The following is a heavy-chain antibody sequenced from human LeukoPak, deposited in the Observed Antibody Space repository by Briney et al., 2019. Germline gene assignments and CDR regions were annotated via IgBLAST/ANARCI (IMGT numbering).Heavy chain of an antibody. J-gene: IGHJ6*03. CDR3: ARDLPTVVKGYYYMDV. CDR2: INPNSGGT. V-gene: IGHV1-2*02. Sequence: ASVKVSCKASGYTFTGYYMHWVRQAPGQGLEWMGWINPNSGGTNYAQKFQGRVTMTRDTSISTAYMELSRLRSDDTAVYYCARDLPTVVKGYYYMDVWGKGTTVTVSS. D-gene: IGHD4-23*01. CDR1: GYTFTGYY.